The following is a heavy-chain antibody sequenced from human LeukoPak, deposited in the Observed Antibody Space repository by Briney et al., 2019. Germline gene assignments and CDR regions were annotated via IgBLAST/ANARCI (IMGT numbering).Heavy chain of an antibody. Sequence: GGSLRLSRAASGFTVSSNYMSWVRQAPGKGLEWVSVIYSGGSTYYADSVKGRFTISRDNSKNTLYLQMNSLRAEDTAVYYCASTITGDFDYWGQGTLVTVSS. CDR1: GFTVSSNY. D-gene: IGHD5-24*01. CDR2: IYSGGST. CDR3: ASTITGDFDY. J-gene: IGHJ4*02. V-gene: IGHV3-66*01.